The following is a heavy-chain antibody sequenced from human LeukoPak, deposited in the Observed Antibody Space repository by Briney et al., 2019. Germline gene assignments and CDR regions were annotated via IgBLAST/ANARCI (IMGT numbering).Heavy chain of an antibody. CDR3: ARWYNWNDRAFDI. CDR1: GGSISSYY. Sequence: SETLSLTCTVSGGSISSYYWSWIRQPPGKGLEWIGYIYYSGSTNYNPSLKSRVTISVDTSKNQFSLKLSSVTAADTAVYYCARWYNWNDRAFDIWGQGTMVTVSS. D-gene: IGHD1-1*01. CDR2: IYYSGST. J-gene: IGHJ3*02. V-gene: IGHV4-59*01.